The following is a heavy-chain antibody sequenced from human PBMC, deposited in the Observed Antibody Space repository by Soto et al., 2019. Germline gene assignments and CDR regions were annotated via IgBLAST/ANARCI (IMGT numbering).Heavy chain of an antibody. CDR1: GGSISSSSYY. J-gene: IGHJ3*02. CDR3: ASSTTVVTREAFDI. CDR2: IYYSGST. V-gene: IGHV4-39*07. Sequence: SETLSLTCTVSGGSISSSSYYWGWIRQPPGKGLEWIGRIYYSGSTYYNPSLKSRVTISVDTSKNQFSLKLSSVTAADTAVYYCASSTTVVTREAFDIWGQGTMVTVSS. D-gene: IGHD4-17*01.